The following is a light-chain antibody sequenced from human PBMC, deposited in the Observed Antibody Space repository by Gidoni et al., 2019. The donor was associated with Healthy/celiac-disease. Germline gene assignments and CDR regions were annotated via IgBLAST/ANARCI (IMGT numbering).Light chain of an antibody. CDR2: EDD. J-gene: IGLJ3*02. CDR3: QSYDSSTWV. CDR1: SGSIASNY. V-gene: IGLV6-57*02. Sequence: NFMLTQPHSVSESPGKPVTITCTGSSGSIASNYGKWYQPRPGSAPTTVIYEDDQRPSGVPDRFSCSIDSSSNSASLTISGLKTEDEADYYCQSYDSSTWVFGGGTKLTVL.